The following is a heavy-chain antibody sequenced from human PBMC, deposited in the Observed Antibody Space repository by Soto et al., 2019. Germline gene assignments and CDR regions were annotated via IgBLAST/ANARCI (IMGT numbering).Heavy chain of an antibody. CDR3: AKAQYTGISKTLDY. V-gene: IGHV3-23*01. Sequence: EVHLLESGGGLVQPGGSLRLSCVASGFTFSSYTMYWVRQVPGKGLEWVSDISESGAITYYADSVKGRFTISRDDPKSTLYLQMHTLRGDDTAVYYCAKAQYTGISKTLDYWGQGTLVTVST. CDR1: GFTFSSYT. CDR2: ISESGAIT. J-gene: IGHJ4*02. D-gene: IGHD1-26*01.